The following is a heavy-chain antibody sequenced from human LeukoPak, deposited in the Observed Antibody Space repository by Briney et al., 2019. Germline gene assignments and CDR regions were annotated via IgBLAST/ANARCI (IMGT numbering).Heavy chain of an antibody. J-gene: IGHJ4*02. CDR1: GYTFTSYG. Sequence: ASVKVSCKASGYTFTSYGFSWVRQAPGQGLEWMGWINAYNGNTNYAQKLQGRVTMTTDTSTSTAYMELRSLRFDDTAVYYRARLLGTTLSFDYWGQGTLVTVSS. CDR2: INAYNGNT. D-gene: IGHD1-1*01. V-gene: IGHV1-18*01. CDR3: ARLLGTTLSFDY.